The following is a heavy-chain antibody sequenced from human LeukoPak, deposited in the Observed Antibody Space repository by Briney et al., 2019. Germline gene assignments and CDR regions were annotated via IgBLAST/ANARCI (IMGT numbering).Heavy chain of an antibody. Sequence: PGGSLRLSCAASGFTFSDYYMSWIRQAPGKGLEWVSYISSSSSYTNYADSVKGRFTISRDNAKNSLYLQMNSLRAEDTAVYYCAKSESWGPDYYGSGSYFDYWGQGTLVTVSS. CDR1: GFTFSDYY. CDR3: AKSESWGPDYYGSGSYFDY. V-gene: IGHV3-11*03. CDR2: ISSSSSYT. J-gene: IGHJ4*02. D-gene: IGHD3-10*01.